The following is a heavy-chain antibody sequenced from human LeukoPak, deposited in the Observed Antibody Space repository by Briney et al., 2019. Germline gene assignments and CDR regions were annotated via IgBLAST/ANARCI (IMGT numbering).Heavy chain of an antibody. CDR1: GFPFSSYW. V-gene: IGHV3-7*04. CDR3: TRVGYIDEGIDY. D-gene: IGHD5-24*01. Sequence: GGSLRLSCVASGFPFSSYWMTWVRQAPGKGLEWVANIKQDGSKKSYVDSVKGRFTISRDNAKNSLYLQMNSLRAEDTAKYYCTRVGYIDEGIDYWGQGTLVTVSS. CDR2: IKQDGSKK. J-gene: IGHJ4*02.